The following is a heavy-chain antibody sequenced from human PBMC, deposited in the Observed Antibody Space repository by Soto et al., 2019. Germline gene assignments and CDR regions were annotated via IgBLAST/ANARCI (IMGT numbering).Heavy chain of an antibody. Sequence: QVQLQESGPGLVKPSETLSLTCTVSGGTISRYYWSWIRQLPGKGLEWIGYMYNTGSTVYNPSFKSRVTISVDTSKHQFSLKLNSVTAADTAVYYCARDLWGYCGTDCYPLDVWGQGTTVTVSS. V-gene: IGHV4-59*01. CDR3: ARDLWGYCGTDCYPLDV. CDR1: GGTISRYY. CDR2: MYNTGST. D-gene: IGHD2-21*02. J-gene: IGHJ6*02.